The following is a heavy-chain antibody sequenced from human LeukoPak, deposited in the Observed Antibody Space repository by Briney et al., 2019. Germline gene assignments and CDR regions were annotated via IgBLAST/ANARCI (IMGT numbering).Heavy chain of an antibody. D-gene: IGHD2-8*02. CDR2: ITYDGTDE. V-gene: IGHV3-30*03. Sequence: GGSLRLSCAASGFTFSSYAMHWVRQAPGKGLEGVAIITYDGTDEYYTDSVKGRFTISRDNSKNTVYLQMNSLRAEDTAIYYCATYRQVLLPFESWGQGTLVTVSS. J-gene: IGHJ4*02. CDR3: ATYRQVLLPFES. CDR1: GFTFSSYA.